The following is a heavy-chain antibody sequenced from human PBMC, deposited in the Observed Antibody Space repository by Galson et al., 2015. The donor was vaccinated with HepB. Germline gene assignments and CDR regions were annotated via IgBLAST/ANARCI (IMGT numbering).Heavy chain of an antibody. D-gene: IGHD3-22*01. Sequence: SVKVSCKAPGYTFTSYAMHWVRQAPGKRLEWMGWINAGNGNTKYSQKFQGRVTITRDTSASTAYMELSSLRSEDTAVYYCARDGTPYYYDSSGYYGYYGMDVWGQGTTVTVSS. CDR1: GYTFTSYA. V-gene: IGHV1-3*01. J-gene: IGHJ6*02. CDR3: ARDGTPYYYDSSGYYGYYGMDV. CDR2: INAGNGNT.